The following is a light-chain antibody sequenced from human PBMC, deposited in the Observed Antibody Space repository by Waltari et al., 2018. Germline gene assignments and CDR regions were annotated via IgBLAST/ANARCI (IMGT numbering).Light chain of an antibody. CDR2: GAS. Sequence: DIQMTQSPSSLSASVGDRVTITCRASQGISNSLAWYQQKPGKVPKLLIYGASTLQSGVASRFSGSGSGTDFSLTISSLHPEDVATYYCQNYNNAPRAFGPGTTVDIK. V-gene: IGKV1-27*01. J-gene: IGKJ3*01. CDR1: QGISNS. CDR3: QNYNNAPRA.